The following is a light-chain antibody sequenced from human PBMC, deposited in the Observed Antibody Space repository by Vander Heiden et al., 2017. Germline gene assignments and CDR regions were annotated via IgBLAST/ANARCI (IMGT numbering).Light chain of an antibody. V-gene: IGKV3-11*01. CDR2: DAS. CDR1: QSISSY. Sequence: IVLTQSPATLSLSPGERATLSCRASQSISSYLAWYQQKPGQAPRLLIYDASKRASAIPARFSGSGSGTDFTLTISSLEPEDFAVYYCQQGSTWPATFGGGARVEIK. CDR3: QQGSTWPAT. J-gene: IGKJ4*01.